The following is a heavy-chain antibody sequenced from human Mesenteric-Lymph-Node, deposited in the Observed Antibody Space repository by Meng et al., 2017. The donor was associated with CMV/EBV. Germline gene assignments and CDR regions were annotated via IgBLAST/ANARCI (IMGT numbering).Heavy chain of an antibody. CDR3: ARGGLRFLEWSRYYYYGMDV. CDR2: INSDGSST. Sequence: GESLKISCAASGFTFSDYYMTWVRQAPGKGLEWVSRINSDGSSTSYADSVKGRFTISRDNAENTLYLQMNSLRAEDTAVYYCARGGLRFLEWSRYYYYGMDVWGQGTTVTVSS. CDR1: GFTFSDYY. V-gene: IGHV3-74*01. J-gene: IGHJ6*02. D-gene: IGHD3-3*01.